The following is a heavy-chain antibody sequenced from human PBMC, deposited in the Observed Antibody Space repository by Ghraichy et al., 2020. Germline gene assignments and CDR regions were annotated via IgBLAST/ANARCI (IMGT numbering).Heavy chain of an antibody. V-gene: IGHV4-4*02. J-gene: IGHJ4*02. CDR1: GVSMTISNW. CDR3: ASSEGYNWNFFDY. Sequence: SETLSLTCAVSGVSMTISNWWSWVRQPPGKGLEWIGEIYHSGSTNYNPSLKSPISISIDKSRNHFSLKMISVTAADTAVYYCASSEGYNWNFFDYWGQGTLVTVSS. CDR2: IYHSGST. D-gene: IGHD1-20*01.